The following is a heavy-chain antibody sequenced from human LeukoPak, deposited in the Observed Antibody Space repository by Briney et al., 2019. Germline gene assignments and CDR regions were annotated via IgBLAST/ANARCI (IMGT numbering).Heavy chain of an antibody. CDR1: GYTFTSYD. CDR2: MNPNSGNT. D-gene: IGHD3-9*01. J-gene: IGHJ1*01. V-gene: IGHV1-8*01. CDR3: ARVIRVGILTVREYFQH. Sequence: ASVKVSCKASGYTFTSYDINRVRQATGQGLEWMGWMNPNSGNTGYAQNFQGRVTMTRNTSISTAYMELSSLRSEDTAVYYCARVIRVGILTVREYFQHWGQGTLVTVSS.